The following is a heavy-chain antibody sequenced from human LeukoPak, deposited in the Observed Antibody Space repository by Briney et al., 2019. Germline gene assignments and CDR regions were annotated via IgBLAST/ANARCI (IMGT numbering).Heavy chain of an antibody. Sequence: GESLKISCKCSGNSFTSYWIGWVRQMPGKGLEWMGIIYPGDSDTRYSPSFQGQVTISADKSISTAYLQWSSLKASDTAMYYCARSPVEYSYGTFDYWGQGTLVTVSS. CDR1: GNSFTSYW. CDR2: IYPGDSDT. D-gene: IGHD5-18*01. CDR3: ARSPVEYSYGTFDY. V-gene: IGHV5-51*01. J-gene: IGHJ4*02.